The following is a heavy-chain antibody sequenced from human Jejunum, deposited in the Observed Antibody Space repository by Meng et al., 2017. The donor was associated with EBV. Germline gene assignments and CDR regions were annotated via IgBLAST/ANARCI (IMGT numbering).Heavy chain of an antibody. CDR2: INPNSGGT. V-gene: IGHV1-2*06. D-gene: IGHD3-22*01. J-gene: IGHJ4*02. Sequence: QGPLVQAGAEVKQPGASVRVSCKASGYTFTGYFIHWVRQAPGQGLEWMGRINPNSGGTSYTQKFQGRVTMTRDTSITTAYMELSRLGSDDTAVYYCARDYSDSSRQGYWGQGTLVTVSS. CDR3: ARDYSDSSRQGY. CDR1: GYTFTGYF.